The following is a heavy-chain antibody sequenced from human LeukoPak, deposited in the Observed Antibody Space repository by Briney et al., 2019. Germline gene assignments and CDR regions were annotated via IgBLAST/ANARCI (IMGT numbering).Heavy chain of an antibody. J-gene: IGHJ4*02. CDR3: ARDPRRSSGWGDFDY. Sequence: GGSLRLSCAASGFTFSTYAMHWVRQAPGKGLEYVSTISNNGGSTFYANPVKDRFTISRDNSKNTLYLQMGSLRTEDMAVYYCARDPRRSSGWGDFDYWGQGTLVTVSS. V-gene: IGHV3-64*01. CDR1: GFTFSTYA. D-gene: IGHD6-19*01. CDR2: ISNNGGST.